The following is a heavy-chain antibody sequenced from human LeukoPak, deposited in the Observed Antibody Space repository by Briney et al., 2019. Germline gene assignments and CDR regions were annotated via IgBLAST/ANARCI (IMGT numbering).Heavy chain of an antibody. CDR3: AKDPPIVVVPAALNWFDP. J-gene: IGHJ5*02. D-gene: IGHD2-2*01. CDR1: GFTFSSYA. V-gene: IGHV3-23*01. CDR2: ISGSGGST. Sequence: PGGSLRLSCAASGFTFSSYAMSWVRQAPGKGLEWVSAISGSGGSTYYADSVKGRFTISRDNSKNTLYLQMNSLRAEDTAVYYCAKDPPIVVVPAALNWFDPWGQGTLVTVSS.